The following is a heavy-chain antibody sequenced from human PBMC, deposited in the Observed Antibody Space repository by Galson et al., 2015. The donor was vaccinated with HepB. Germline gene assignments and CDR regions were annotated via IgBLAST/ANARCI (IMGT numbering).Heavy chain of an antibody. CDR1: GSTFTSYY. CDR2: INPSGGST. J-gene: IGHJ3*02. V-gene: IGHV1-46*01. Sequence: SVKVSCKASGSTFTSYYMHWVRQAPGQGLEWMGIINPSGGSTSYAQKFQGRVTMTRDTSTSTVYMELSSLRSEDTAVYYCARILVTHTARDYAFDIWGQGTMVTVSS. D-gene: IGHD2-21*02. CDR3: ARILVTHTARDYAFDI.